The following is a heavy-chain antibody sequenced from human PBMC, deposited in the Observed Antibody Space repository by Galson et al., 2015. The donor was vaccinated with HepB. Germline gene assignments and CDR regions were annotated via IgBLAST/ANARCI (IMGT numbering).Heavy chain of an antibody. D-gene: IGHD4-17*01. CDR3: ATTRCYGLIDHFDY. J-gene: IGHJ4*02. V-gene: IGHV3-53*04. CDR2: IYSGGST. Sequence: SLRLSCAASGFTVSSNYMSWVRQAPGKGLEWVSVIYSGGSTYYADSVKGRFTISRHNSKNTLYLQMNSLRAEDTAVYYCATTRCYGLIDHFDYWGQGTLVTVSS. CDR1: GFTVSSNY.